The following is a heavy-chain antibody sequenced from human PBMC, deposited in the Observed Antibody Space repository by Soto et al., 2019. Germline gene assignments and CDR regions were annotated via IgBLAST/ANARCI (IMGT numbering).Heavy chain of an antibody. Sequence: XGALRVTFAASGFTFSDYCMHWVRQAPGKGLEWVAVIWYDGSNKYYADSVKGRFTISRDNSKNTLYLQMNSLRAEDTAVYYCASGYCSGGRCPTMQYFDDWGQGTVVTVSS. V-gene: IGHV3-33*01. CDR3: ASGYCSGGRCPTMQYFDD. J-gene: IGHJ4*02. D-gene: IGHD2-15*01. CDR1: GFTFSDYC. CDR2: IWYDGSNK.